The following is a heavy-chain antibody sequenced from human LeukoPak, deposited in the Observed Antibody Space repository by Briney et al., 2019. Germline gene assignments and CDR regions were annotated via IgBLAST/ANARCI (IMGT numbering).Heavy chain of an antibody. CDR3: ARPVVGATLPDY. Sequence: SLNISCTGSGYCITNYMIGWVHQMPEKVLELRVIISPGDSATNYSPSFKGQATSSAEQPISTAYLQWSSLKASDTAMYYCARPVVGATLPDYWGQGTLVTVSS. CDR1: GYCITNYM. D-gene: IGHD1-26*01. V-gene: IGHV5-51*07. CDR2: ISPGDSAT. J-gene: IGHJ4*02.